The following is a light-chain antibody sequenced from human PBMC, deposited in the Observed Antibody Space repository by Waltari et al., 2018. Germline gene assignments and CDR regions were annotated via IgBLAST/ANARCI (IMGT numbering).Light chain of an antibody. Sequence: EIVLTQSPDTLSLSPGERATLSCRASQSVTNSLAWYQQKPGQAPRPLIYSASNRATGVPARFSGSGSGTDFTLTISSLEPEDFAVYYCQQRSNWPRTFGQGTKVEIK. V-gene: IGKV3-11*01. CDR1: QSVTNS. J-gene: IGKJ1*01. CDR3: QQRSNWPRT. CDR2: SAS.